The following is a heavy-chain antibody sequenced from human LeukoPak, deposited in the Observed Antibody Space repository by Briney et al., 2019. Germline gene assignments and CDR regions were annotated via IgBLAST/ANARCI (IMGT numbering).Heavy chain of an antibody. CDR3: ARVVPAAARRGYSGYNWFDP. V-gene: IGHV1-2*02. CDR1: GYTFTGYY. Sequence: PWASVKVSCKASGYTFTGYYMHWVRQAPGQGLEWMGWINPNSGGTNYAQKFQGRVTMTRDTSISTAYMELSRLRSDDTAVYYCARVVPAAARRGYSGYNWFDPWGQGTLVTVSS. D-gene: IGHD5-12*01. J-gene: IGHJ5*02. CDR2: INPNSGGT.